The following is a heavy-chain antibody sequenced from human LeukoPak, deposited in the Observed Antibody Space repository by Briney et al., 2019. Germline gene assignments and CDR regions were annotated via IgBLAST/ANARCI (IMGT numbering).Heavy chain of an antibody. CDR3: ARWVDLTVY. Sequence: SETLSLTCTVSGGSISSYYWGWIRQPPGKGLEWIGSFDHTGTTYYNPSLKSRVTTSVDTSKNQFSLRLSSVTAADTAVYYCARWVDLTVYWGQGTLVTVSS. V-gene: IGHV4-39*01. J-gene: IGHJ4*02. CDR2: FDHTGTT. D-gene: IGHD3-9*01. CDR1: GGSISSYY.